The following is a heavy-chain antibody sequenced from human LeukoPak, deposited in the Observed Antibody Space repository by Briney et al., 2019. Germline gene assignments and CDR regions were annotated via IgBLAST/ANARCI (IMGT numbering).Heavy chain of an antibody. D-gene: IGHD3-10*01. V-gene: IGHV3-30*18. J-gene: IGHJ4*02. CDR1: GFTFSSYG. CDR2: ISYDGSNK. CDR3: AKDIQLSRSLGLFDY. Sequence: GGSLRLSCAASGFTFSSYGMHWVRQAPGKGLEWVAVISYDGSNKYYADSVKGRFTISRDNSKNTLYLQMNSLRAEDTAVYYCAKDIQLSRSLGLFDYWGQGTLVTVSS.